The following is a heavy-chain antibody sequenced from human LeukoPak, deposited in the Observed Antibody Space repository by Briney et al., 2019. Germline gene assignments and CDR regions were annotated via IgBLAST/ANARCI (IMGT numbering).Heavy chain of an antibody. D-gene: IGHD3-10*01. CDR1: GFTVSSNY. CDR2: IYSGGST. J-gene: IGHJ5*02. V-gene: IGHV3-66*01. Sequence: GGSLRLSCAASGFTVSSNYMSWVRQAPGKGLEWVSGIYSGGSTYYADSVKGRFTISRDNSKNTLYLQMNSLRAEDTAVYYCARGIVLWFGESEGREDWFDPWRQGTLVTVSS. CDR3: ARGIVLWFGESEGREDWFDP.